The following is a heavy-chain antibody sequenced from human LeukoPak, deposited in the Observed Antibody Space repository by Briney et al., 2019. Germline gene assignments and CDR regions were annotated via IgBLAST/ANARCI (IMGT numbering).Heavy chain of an antibody. CDR1: GYTFTRYY. CDR2: INPNSGGT. CDR3: ATGYSSSPNPFYYMDV. D-gene: IGHD6-13*01. Sequence: GASVKVSCKASGYTFTRYYMHWVRQAPGQGLEWMGWINPNSGGTNYAQKFQGRVTMTSDTSISTAYMELSRLRSDDTAVYYCATGYSSSPNPFYYMDVWGKGTTVTISS. V-gene: IGHV1-2*02. J-gene: IGHJ6*03.